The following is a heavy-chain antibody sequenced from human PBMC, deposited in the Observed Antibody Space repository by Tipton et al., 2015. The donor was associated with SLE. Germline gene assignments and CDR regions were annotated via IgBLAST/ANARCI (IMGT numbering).Heavy chain of an antibody. J-gene: IGHJ4*02. CDR2: IYYSGST. V-gene: IGHV4-61*01. CDR1: GGSVSSGSYY. Sequence: TLSLTCTVSGGSVSSGSYYWSWIRQPPGKGLEWIGYIYYSGSTNYNPSLKSRVTISVDTSKNQFSLKLSSVTAADTAVYYCAREEPVDPSVDYWGQGTLVTVSS. CDR3: AREEPVDPSVDY. D-gene: IGHD1-14*01.